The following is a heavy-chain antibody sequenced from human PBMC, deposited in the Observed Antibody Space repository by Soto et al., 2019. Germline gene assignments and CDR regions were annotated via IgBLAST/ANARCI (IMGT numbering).Heavy chain of an antibody. Sequence: GASLKISCKCSGYRFTSYWIGWVLQMPGEGLEWMGIIYPGDSDTRYSPSFQGQVTISADKSISTAYLQWSSLKASDTAMYYCARSSASGHYYYWMHVWGQGTTVTVSS. CDR1: GYRFTSYW. V-gene: IGHV5-51*01. CDR2: IYPGDSDT. CDR3: ARSSASGHYYYWMHV. D-gene: IGHD6-6*01. J-gene: IGHJ6*02.